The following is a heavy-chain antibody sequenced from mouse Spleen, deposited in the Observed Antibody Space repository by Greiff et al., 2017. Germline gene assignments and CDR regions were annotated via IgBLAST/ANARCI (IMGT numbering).Heavy chain of an antibody. CDR3: ARGYYGHFDY. CDR1: GFNIKDTY. D-gene: IGHD1-1*01. V-gene: IGHV14-3*02. J-gene: IGHJ2*01. Sequence: DVQLQESGAELVKPGASVKLSCTASGFNIKDTYMHWVKQRPEQGLEWIGRIDPANGNTKYDPKFQGKATITADTSSNTAYLQLSSLTSEDTAVYYCARGYYGHFDYWGQGTTLTVSS. CDR2: IDPANGNT.